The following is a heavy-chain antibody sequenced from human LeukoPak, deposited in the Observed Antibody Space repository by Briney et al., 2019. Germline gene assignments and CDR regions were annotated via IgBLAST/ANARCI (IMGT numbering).Heavy chain of an antibody. J-gene: IGHJ4*02. CDR2: IYSGGSA. CDR1: GFTVSSNY. D-gene: IGHD3-22*01. Sequence: GGSLRPSCAASGFTVSSNYMSWVRQAPGKGLEWVSVIYSGGSAYYADSVKGRFTISRDNSENTVYLQMNSLRAEDTAVYYCAKSEVYYFGTSGGFDYWGQGTLVTVAS. V-gene: IGHV3-66*01. CDR3: AKSEVYYFGTSGGFDY.